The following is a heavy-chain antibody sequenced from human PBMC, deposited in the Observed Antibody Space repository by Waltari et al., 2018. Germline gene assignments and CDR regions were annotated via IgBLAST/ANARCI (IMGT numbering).Heavy chain of an antibody. D-gene: IGHD3-10*01. V-gene: IGHV3-21*01. CDR3: ARDQGIRRNWYFDL. CDR2: ISSSSSYI. CDR1: GFTLSSYS. Sequence: EVQLVESGGGLVKPGGSLRLSCAASGFTLSSYSMNWVRQAPGKGLEWVSSISSSSSYIYYADSVKGRFTISRDNAKNSLYLQMNSLRAEDTAVYYCARDQGIRRNWYFDLWGRGTLVTVSS. J-gene: IGHJ2*01.